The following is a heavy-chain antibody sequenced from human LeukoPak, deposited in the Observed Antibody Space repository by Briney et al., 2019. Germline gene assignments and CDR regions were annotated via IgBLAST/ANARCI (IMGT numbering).Heavy chain of an antibody. CDR2: IIPILDKE. CDR1: GGTFSSYA. CDR3: ARGGDSGSYSDAFDI. Sequence: SVKVSCKASGGTFSSYALNWVRQAPGQGPEWMGRIIPILDKENYAQKFQGRVTITADKSTNTAYMELSSLRFEDTAVYYCARGGDSGSYSDAFDIWGQGTMVTVSS. V-gene: IGHV1-69*04. J-gene: IGHJ3*02. D-gene: IGHD1-26*01.